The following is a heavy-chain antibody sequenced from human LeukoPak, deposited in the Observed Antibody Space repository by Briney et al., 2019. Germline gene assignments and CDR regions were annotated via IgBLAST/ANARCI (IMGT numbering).Heavy chain of an antibody. Sequence: SETLSLTCAVYGGSFSGYYWSWIRQPPGKGLEWIGEINHSGSTNYNPSLKSRVTISVDTSKNQFSLKLSSVTAADTAVYYCARLGSNYYGSGSYYSYDYWGQGTLVTVSS. CDR2: INHSGST. J-gene: IGHJ4*02. V-gene: IGHV4-34*01. CDR1: GGSFSGYY. D-gene: IGHD3-10*01. CDR3: ARLGSNYYGSGSYYSYDY.